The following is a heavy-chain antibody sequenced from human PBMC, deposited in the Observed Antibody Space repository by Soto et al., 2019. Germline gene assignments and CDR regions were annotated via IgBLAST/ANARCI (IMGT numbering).Heavy chain of an antibody. CDR2: IYYSGST. V-gene: IGHV4-30-4*01. CDR1: GGSISSGDYY. D-gene: IGHD2-15*01. Sequence: PSETLSLTCTVSGGSISSGDYYGSWIRQPPGKGLEWIGYIYYSGSTYYNPSLKSRVTLSVDSSKNQFSLKLSSVTAADTAVYYCARDSGYFDYWGQGTLVTVSS. CDR3: ARDSGYFDY. J-gene: IGHJ4*02.